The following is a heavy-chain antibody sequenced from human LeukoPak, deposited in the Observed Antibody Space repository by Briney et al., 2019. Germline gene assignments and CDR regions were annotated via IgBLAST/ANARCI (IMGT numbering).Heavy chain of an antibody. CDR3: AREPHSGSYYYDY. CDR2: IYSGGST. D-gene: IGHD1-26*01. V-gene: IGHV3-66*01. Sequence: GGSLRLSCAASGFTVSSNYMSWVRQAPGKGLGWVSVIYSGGSTYYADSVKGRFTISRDNSKNTLYLQMNSLRAEDTAVYYCAREPHSGSYYYDYWGQGTLVTVSS. CDR1: GFTVSSNY. J-gene: IGHJ4*02.